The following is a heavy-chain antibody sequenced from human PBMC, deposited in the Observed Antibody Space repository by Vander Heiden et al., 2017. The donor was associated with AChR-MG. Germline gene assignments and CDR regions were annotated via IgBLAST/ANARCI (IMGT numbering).Heavy chain of an antibody. J-gene: IGHJ4*02. V-gene: IGHV4-34*01. CDR3: ASSLITMVRGVIRH. CDR2: IDHSGST. Sequence: QLQQWGPGLLKPSETLSLTCAAYGGSFSGHYWSCIRQPPGKGLEWIGEIDHSGSTNYNPSLKSRVTISVDTSKNQFSLKLSSVTAADTAVYYCASSLITMVRGVIRHWGQGTLVTVSS. CDR1: GGSFSGHY. D-gene: IGHD3-10*01.